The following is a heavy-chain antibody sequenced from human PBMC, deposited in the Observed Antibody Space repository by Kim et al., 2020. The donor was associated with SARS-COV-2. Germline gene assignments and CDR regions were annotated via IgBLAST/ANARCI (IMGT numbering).Heavy chain of an antibody. CDR1: GYSFTSYW. J-gene: IGHJ5*02. CDR2: IYPGDSDA. V-gene: IGHV5-51*01. CDR3: ARQMSLYYYGSGSRGWFDP. D-gene: IGHD3-10*01. Sequence: GESLKISCKGSGYSFTSYWIGWVRQMPGKGLEWMWIIYPGDSDARYSPSFQGQVTISADKSISTAYLQWSSLKDSDTAMYYCARQMSLYYYGSGSRGWFDPWGQGTLVTVSS.